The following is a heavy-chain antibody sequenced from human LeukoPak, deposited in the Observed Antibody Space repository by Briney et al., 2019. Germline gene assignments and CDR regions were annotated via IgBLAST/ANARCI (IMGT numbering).Heavy chain of an antibody. CDR1: GYTFTSYY. Sequence: GASVKVSCKASGYTFTSYYMHWVRQAPGQGLEWMGWISAYNGNTNYAQKLQGRVTMTTDISTSTAYMELRSLRSDDTAVYYCARDGDGRKYYYDSSGYYRYFDYWGQGTLVTVSS. CDR3: ARDGDGRKYYYDSSGYYRYFDY. D-gene: IGHD3-22*01. V-gene: IGHV1-18*04. J-gene: IGHJ4*02. CDR2: ISAYNGNT.